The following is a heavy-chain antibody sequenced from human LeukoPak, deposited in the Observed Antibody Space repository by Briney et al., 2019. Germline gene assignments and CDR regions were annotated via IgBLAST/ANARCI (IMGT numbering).Heavy chain of an antibody. D-gene: IGHD2/OR15-2a*01. CDR3: ARQSGWQTFYYFDR. CDR2: IYSSGST. V-gene: IGHV4-59*08. CDR1: GGSISGNY. Sequence: SETLSLTCTASGGSISGNYWSWIRQPPGKGLEWIGHIYSSGSTNYNPSLKSRVTISADTSKNHFSLNLRSVTAADTALYFCARQSGWQTFYYFDRWGQGTLVTVSS. J-gene: IGHJ4*02.